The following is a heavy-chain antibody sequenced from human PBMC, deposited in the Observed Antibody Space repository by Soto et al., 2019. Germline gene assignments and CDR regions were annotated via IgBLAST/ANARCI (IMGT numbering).Heavy chain of an antibody. CDR2: INAGNGNT. CDR1: GYTFTSYA. V-gene: IGHV1-3*01. CDR3: AIVSSGIRWYSDYYYGMDV. D-gene: IGHD6-13*01. J-gene: IGHJ6*02. Sequence: ASVKVSCKASGYTFTSYAMRWVRQAPGQRLEWMGWINAGNGNTKYSQKFQGRVTITRDTSASTAYMELSSLRSEDTAVYYCAIVSSGIRWYSDYYYGMDVWGQGTTVTVSS.